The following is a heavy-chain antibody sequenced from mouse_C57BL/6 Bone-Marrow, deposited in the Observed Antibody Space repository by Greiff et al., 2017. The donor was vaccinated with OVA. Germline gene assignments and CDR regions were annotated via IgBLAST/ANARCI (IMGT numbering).Heavy chain of an antibody. Sequence: VQLQQSGAELVMPGASVKLSCKASGYTFTSYWMHWVKQRPGQGLEWIGEIDPSDSYTNYNQKFKGKSTLTVDKSSSTAYMQLSSLTSEDSAVYYCARKGYYYLWYFDVWGTGTTVTVSS. CDR3: ARKGYYYLWYFDV. CDR2: IDPSDSYT. D-gene: IGHD1-1*01. J-gene: IGHJ1*03. V-gene: IGHV1-69*01. CDR1: GYTFTSYW.